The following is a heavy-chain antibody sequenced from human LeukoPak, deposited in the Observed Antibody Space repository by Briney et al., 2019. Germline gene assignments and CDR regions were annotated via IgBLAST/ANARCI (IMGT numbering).Heavy chain of an antibody. D-gene: IGHD6-13*01. V-gene: IGHV4-39*01. Sequence: SETLSLTCTVSGGSISSSSYYWGWIRQPPGKGLEWVASFSYSGGTYYNPSLKSRVSISVDTPKSQFSLKLSSVTAADTAVYYCARNAVEQQLAYFDYWGQGTLVTVSS. CDR2: FSYSGGT. CDR3: ARNAVEQQLAYFDY. CDR1: GGSISSSSYY. J-gene: IGHJ4*02.